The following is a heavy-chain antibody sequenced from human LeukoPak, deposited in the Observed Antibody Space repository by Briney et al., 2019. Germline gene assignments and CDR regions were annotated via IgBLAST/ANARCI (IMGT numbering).Heavy chain of an antibody. J-gene: IGHJ4*02. Sequence: ASVKVSCKASGYTFTGYYMHWVRQAPGQGLEWMGRINPNSGGTNYAQKFQGRVTMTRDTSISTAYMELSRLRSDDTAVYYCARAHHSRGWRDDYWGQGTLVTVSS. CDR1: GYTFTGYY. CDR2: INPNSGGT. D-gene: IGHD6-19*01. CDR3: ARAHHSRGWRDDY. V-gene: IGHV1-2*06.